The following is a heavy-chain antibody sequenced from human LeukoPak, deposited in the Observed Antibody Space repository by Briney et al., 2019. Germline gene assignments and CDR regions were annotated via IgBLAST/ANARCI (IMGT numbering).Heavy chain of an antibody. CDR3: AAWGSGLDY. CDR1: GFSFSSYG. CDR2: IWCDGSNK. J-gene: IGHJ4*02. V-gene: IGHV3-33*01. D-gene: IGHD7-27*01. Sequence: GGSLRLPCAASGFSFSSYGMHWVRQAPGKGLEWVAVIWCDGSNKYYADSVKGRFTVSRDNSKNTLYLQMNSLRAEDTAVYYCAAWGSGLDYWGQGTLVTVSS.